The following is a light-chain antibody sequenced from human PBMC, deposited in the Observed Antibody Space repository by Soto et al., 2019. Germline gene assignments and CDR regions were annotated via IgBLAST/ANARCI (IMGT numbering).Light chain of an antibody. J-gene: IGKJ1*01. Sequence: DVVMTQSPLSLPVTLGQSASISCRSSQSVVYSDGIAYLSWFQQRPGQSPRRLIYKASNRDSGVPDRFSGSGSGTDFTLTISRVEAEDVGVYYCMQDTHWPPTFGRGTKVEIK. V-gene: IGKV2-30*01. CDR3: MQDTHWPPT. CDR2: KAS. CDR1: QSVVYSDGIAY.